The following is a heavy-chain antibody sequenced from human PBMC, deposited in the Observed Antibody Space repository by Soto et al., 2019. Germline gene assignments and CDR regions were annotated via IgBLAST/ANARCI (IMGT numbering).Heavy chain of an antibody. D-gene: IGHD1-1*01. CDR2: VFHSGST. V-gene: IGHV4-30-2*01. Sequence: SETLSLTCAVSGGSIISGGYSWIWIRQPPGKGLEWIGYVFHSGSTHYNPSLKSRVTISVDRSRNQFSLKLSSVTAADTAVYYCAREGTGFVFDYWGQGTLVTVSS. CDR1: GGSIISGGYS. J-gene: IGHJ4*02. CDR3: AREGTGFVFDY.